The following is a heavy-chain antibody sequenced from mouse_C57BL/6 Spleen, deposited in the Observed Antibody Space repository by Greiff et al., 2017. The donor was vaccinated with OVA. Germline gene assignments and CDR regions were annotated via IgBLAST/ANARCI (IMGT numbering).Heavy chain of an antibody. CDR2: INPSSGYT. D-gene: IGHD2-4*01. CDR1: GYTFTSYT. CDR3: ARSTIYYDYDDGDYYAMDY. V-gene: IGHV1-4*01. J-gene: IGHJ4*01. Sequence: VMLVESGAELARPGASVKMSCKASGYTFTSYTMHWVKQRPGQGLEWIGYINPSSGYTKYNQKFKDKATLTADKSSSTAYMQLSSLTSEDSAVYYCARSTIYYDYDDGDYYAMDYWGQGTSVTVSS.